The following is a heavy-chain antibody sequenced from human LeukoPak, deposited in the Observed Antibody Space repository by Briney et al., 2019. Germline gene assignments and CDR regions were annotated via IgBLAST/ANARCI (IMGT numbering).Heavy chain of an antibody. V-gene: IGHV4-4*07. D-gene: IGHD3-9*01. Sequence: SETLSLTCTVSGGSISSCYWSWIRQPAGKGLEWIGRIYTSGSTNYNPSLKSRVTMSVDTSKNQFSLKLSSVTAADTAVYYCARGLYDILTGYYRFDPWGQGTLVTVSS. CDR2: IYTSGST. CDR3: ARGLYDILTGYYRFDP. J-gene: IGHJ5*02. CDR1: GGSISSCY.